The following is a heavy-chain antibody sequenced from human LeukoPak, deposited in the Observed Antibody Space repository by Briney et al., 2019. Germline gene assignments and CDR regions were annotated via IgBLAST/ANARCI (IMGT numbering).Heavy chain of an antibody. Sequence: ASVKVSCKASGYTFTSYGISWVRQASGQGLEWMGWISAYNGNTNYAQKLQGRVTMTTDTSTSTAYMELRSLRSDDTAVYYCAREDIVVVPAATYYYYGMDVWGQGTTVTVSS. J-gene: IGHJ6*02. CDR1: GYTFTSYG. CDR3: AREDIVVVPAATYYYYGMDV. V-gene: IGHV1-18*01. CDR2: ISAYNGNT. D-gene: IGHD2-2*01.